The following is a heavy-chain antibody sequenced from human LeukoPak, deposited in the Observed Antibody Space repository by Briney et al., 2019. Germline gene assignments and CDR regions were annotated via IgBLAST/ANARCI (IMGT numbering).Heavy chain of an antibody. CDR1: GGSISSGGYY. CDR3: ARVVGGCGDCRPGFDY. V-gene: IGHV4-31*03. J-gene: IGHJ4*02. Sequence: SETLSLTCTVSGGSISSGGYYWSWIRQHPGKGLEWIGYIYYSGSTYYNPSLKSRVTISVDTSKNQFSLKLSSVTAADTAVYYCARVVGGCGDCRPGFDYWGQGTLVTVSS. D-gene: IGHD2-21*02. CDR2: IYYSGST.